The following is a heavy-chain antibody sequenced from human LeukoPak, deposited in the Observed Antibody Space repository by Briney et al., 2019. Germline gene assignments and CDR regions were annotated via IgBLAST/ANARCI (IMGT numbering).Heavy chain of an antibody. V-gene: IGHV1-69*02. D-gene: IGHD3-10*01. J-gene: IGHJ6*02. Sequence: SVSLSFNASGGTFSSYPISWVRQAPGQGLEWMGRIIPLLGIANYSQKFHGRVTITADKSTNTAYMELSSLRSEDTAVYYCARNPGGRFYGSRQVGYYSGMDVWGQGTTVTVSS. CDR3: ARNPGGRFYGSRQVGYYSGMDV. CDR1: GGTFSSYP. CDR2: IIPLLGIA.